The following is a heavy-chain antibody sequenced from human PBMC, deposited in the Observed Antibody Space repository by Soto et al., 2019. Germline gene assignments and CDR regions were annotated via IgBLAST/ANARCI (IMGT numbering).Heavy chain of an antibody. CDR1: GFTFTSSA. D-gene: IGHD3-9*01. CDR2: IVVGSGNT. V-gene: IGHV1-58*01. CDR3: AAAYDTFPDQPRDYYYGMDV. J-gene: IGHJ6*02. Sequence: ASVKVSCKASGFTFTSSAVQWVRQARGQRLEWIGWIVVGSGNTNYAQKFQERVTITRDMSTSTAYMELSSLRSEDTAVYYCAAAYDTFPDQPRDYYYGMDVWGQGTTVTVSS.